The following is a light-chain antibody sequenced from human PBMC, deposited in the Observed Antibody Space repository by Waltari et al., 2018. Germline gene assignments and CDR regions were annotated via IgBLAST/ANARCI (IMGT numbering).Light chain of an antibody. J-gene: IGLJ3*02. CDR1: SSDVGSYIY. CDR2: EVT. V-gene: IGLV2-14*01. CDR3: SSYTSSTTWV. Sequence: QSALTQPASVSGSPGQSITISCTGTSSDVGSYIYVSWYQQHAGKAPKLMIYEVTNRPSGVSNRCSGSKSGNPAPLTIAGLQAEDEADYYCSSYTSSTTWVFGGGTKLTVL.